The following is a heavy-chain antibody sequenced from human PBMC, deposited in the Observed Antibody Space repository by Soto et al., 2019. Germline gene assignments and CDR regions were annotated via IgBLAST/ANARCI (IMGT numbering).Heavy chain of an antibody. CDR1: GGSISSSSYY. CDR2: IYYSGST. J-gene: IGHJ5*02. CDR3: ARRILDIVVVPAAIGLFDP. Sequence: QLQLQESGPGLVKPSETLSLTCTVSGGSISSSSYYWGWIRQPPGKGLEWIGSIYYSGSTYYNPSLKSRVTISVDTSKNQFSLKLSSVTAADTAVYYCARRILDIVVVPAAIGLFDPWGQGTLVTVSS. D-gene: IGHD2-2*01. V-gene: IGHV4-39*01.